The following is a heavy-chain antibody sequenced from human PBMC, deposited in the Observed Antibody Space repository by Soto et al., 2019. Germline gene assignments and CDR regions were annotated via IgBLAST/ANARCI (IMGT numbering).Heavy chain of an antibody. Sequence: GSGPTLVNPPETLTLTCPVSGLSLSNAKLGVSWIRQPPGKALEWLAHIFSNDDKSYSTSLDRRLTISKDTSKSQVVLTMTNLDPVDSGTYYCALIKDFSRTDCFLASFDHWGQGTLVTVSS. V-gene: IGHV2-26*01. D-gene: IGHD2-2*01. CDR1: GLSLSNAKLG. CDR2: IFSNDDK. CDR3: ALIKDFSRTDCFLASFDH. J-gene: IGHJ5*02.